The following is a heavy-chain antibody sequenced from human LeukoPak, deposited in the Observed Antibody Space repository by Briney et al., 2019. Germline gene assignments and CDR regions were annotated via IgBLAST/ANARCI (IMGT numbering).Heavy chain of an antibody. CDR1: GGSFSGYY. V-gene: IGHV4-34*01. CDR3: ARLSVAYDAFDI. CDR2: IYHSGST. D-gene: IGHD6-19*01. Sequence: SETLSLTCAVYGGSFSGYYWSWIRQPPGKGLEWIGYIYHSGSTYYNPSLKSRVTISVDRSKNQFSLKLSSVTAADTAVYYCARLSVAYDAFDIWGQGTMVTVSS. J-gene: IGHJ3*02.